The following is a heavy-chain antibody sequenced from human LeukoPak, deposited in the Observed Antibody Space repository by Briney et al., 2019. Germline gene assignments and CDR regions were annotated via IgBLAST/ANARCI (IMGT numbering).Heavy chain of an antibody. CDR2: IYYSGNT. CDR1: GGSISHNY. D-gene: IGHD2-8*01. Sequence: SETLSLTCDVSGGSISHNYWNWIRQPPGKALEWIGYIYYSGNTNYNPSLQSRVTMSVDTSKNQFSLRLSSVTAADTAVYYCARIGSLLSEGLYYYYMDVWGKGTTVTVSS. J-gene: IGHJ6*03. CDR3: ARIGSLLSEGLYYYYMDV. V-gene: IGHV4-59*12.